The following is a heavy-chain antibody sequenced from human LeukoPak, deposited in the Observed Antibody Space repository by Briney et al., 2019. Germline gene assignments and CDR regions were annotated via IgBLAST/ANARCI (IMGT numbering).Heavy chain of an antibody. CDR3: AREITGEAFDI. CDR1: GLTFSSYS. V-gene: IGHV3-21*01. CDR2: ISSRSSSM. D-gene: IGHD7-27*01. Sequence: GRTLRLSCAASGLTFSSYSMNWVRQAPGKGLEWVSSISSRSSSMYYADSVKGRFTISRDNAKNSLYLQMNSLRAEDTAVYYCAREITGEAFDIWGQGTMVTVSS. J-gene: IGHJ3*02.